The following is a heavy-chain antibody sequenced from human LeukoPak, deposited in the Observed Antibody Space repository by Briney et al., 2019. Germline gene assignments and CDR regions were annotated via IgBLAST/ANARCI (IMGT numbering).Heavy chain of an antibody. J-gene: IGHJ4*02. CDR2: INPNSGGT. CDR3: ARDFGWGRPDGYKPRPFDY. D-gene: IGHD5-24*01. V-gene: IGHV1-2*02. CDR1: GYTFTGYY. Sequence: GASVKVSCKASGYTFTGYYMHWVRQAPGQGLEWMGWINPNSGGTNYAQRFQGRVTMTRDTSISTAYMELSRLRSDDTAVYYCARDFGWGRPDGYKPRPFDYWGQGTLVTVSS.